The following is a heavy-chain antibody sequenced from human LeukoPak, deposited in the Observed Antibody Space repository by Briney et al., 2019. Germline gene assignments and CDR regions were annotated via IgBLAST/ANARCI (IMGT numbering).Heavy chain of an antibody. J-gene: IGHJ6*04. Sequence: GASVKVSCKASGYTFTGYGIGWVRQAPGQGPEWMGWISAYNGNTNYAQKLQGRVTMTTDTSTSTAYMELRSLRSDDTAVYYCARGWVRGVIAYYYYGMDVWGKGTTVTVSS. CDR3: ARGWVRGVIAYYYYGMDV. D-gene: IGHD3-10*01. CDR1: GYTFTGYG. CDR2: ISAYNGNT. V-gene: IGHV1-18*04.